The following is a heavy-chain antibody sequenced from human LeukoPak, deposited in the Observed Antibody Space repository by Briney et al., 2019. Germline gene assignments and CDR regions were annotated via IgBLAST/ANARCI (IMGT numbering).Heavy chain of an antibody. CDR3: ARDYEGYSYGQNWFDP. V-gene: IGHV3-7*01. CDR2: IKQDGSDK. CDR1: GFTFTNYW. Sequence: GGSLRLSCAASGFTFTNYWMSWVRQAPGKGLEWVANIKQDGSDKFYVDSVKGRFTISRDNAKNSLSLQMNSLRAEDTAVYYCARDYEGYSYGQNWFDPWGQGTLVTVSS. D-gene: IGHD5-18*01. J-gene: IGHJ5*02.